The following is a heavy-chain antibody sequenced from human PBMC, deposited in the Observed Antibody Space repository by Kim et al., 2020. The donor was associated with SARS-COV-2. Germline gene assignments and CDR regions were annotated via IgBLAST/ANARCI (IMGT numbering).Heavy chain of an antibody. J-gene: IGHJ3*02. V-gene: IGHV4-30-4*01. CDR2: IYYSGST. CDR3: ARVEGVLRYFDWLLDPVRDDAFDI. CDR1: GGSISSGDYY. Sequence: SETLSLTCTVSGGSISSGDYYWSWIRQPPGKGLEWIGYIYYSGSTYYNPSLKSRVTISVDTSKNQFSLKLSSVTAADTAVYYCARVEGVLRYFDWLLDPVRDDAFDIWGQGTMVTVSS. D-gene: IGHD3-9*01.